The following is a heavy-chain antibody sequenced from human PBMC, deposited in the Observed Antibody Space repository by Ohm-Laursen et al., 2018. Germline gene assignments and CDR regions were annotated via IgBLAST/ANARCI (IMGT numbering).Heavy chain of an antibody. D-gene: IGHD2-21*02. Sequence: TLSLTCAVSGDSINNYYWSWIRQPAGKGLEWIGRMYATGSSNYNPSLNSRVTMSVDTSRNQFSLKLTSVTAADTAVYYCARDLLPDTLGQFDYWGQGTLVTVSS. V-gene: IGHV4-4*07. CDR3: ARDLLPDTLGQFDY. CDR1: GDSINNYY. J-gene: IGHJ4*02. CDR2: MYATGSS.